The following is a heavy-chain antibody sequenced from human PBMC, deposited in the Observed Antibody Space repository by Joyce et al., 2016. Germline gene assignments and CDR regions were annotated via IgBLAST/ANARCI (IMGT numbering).Heavy chain of an antibody. CDR2: IVVGSGNT. D-gene: IGHD3-22*01. Sequence: QMQLVQSGPEVKKPGTSVKVSCKASGFTFTSSAMQWVRQARGKRLEWIGWIVVGSGNTNDAQKFQERVTITRDMSTSTAYMELSSLRSEDTAVYYCAAAPDYYDSSGYYYSAFDIWGQGTMVTVSS. J-gene: IGHJ3*02. CDR3: AAAPDYYDSSGYYYSAFDI. V-gene: IGHV1-58*02. CDR1: GFTFTSSA.